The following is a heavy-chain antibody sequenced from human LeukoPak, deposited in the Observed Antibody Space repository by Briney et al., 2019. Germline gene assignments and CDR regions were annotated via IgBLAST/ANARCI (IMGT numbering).Heavy chain of an antibody. V-gene: IGHV4-39*07. D-gene: IGHD3-10*01. CDR3: ALARKYYYGSGSYYNSPRNWFDP. Sequence: SETLSLTCTVSGGSISSSSYYWGWIRQPPGKGLEWIGSIYYSGSTYYNPSLKSRVTISVDTSKNQFSLKLSSVTAADTAVYYCALARKYYYGSGSYYNSPRNWFDPWGQGTLVTVS. J-gene: IGHJ5*02. CDR2: IYYSGST. CDR1: GGSISSSSYY.